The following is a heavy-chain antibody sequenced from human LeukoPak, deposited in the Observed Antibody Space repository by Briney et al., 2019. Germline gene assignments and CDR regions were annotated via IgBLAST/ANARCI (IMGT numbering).Heavy chain of an antibody. CDR1: GFTFTSSA. V-gene: IGHV1-58*02. CDR3: ARGAYYGSGSYQDY. J-gene: IGHJ4*02. Sequence: SVKVSCKASGFTFTSSAMQWVRQARGQRLEWIGWIVVGSGNTNYAQKFQERVTITRDMSTSTAYMELSSLRSEDTAVYYCARGAYYGSGSYQDYWGQGTLVTVSS. D-gene: IGHD3-10*01. CDR2: IVVGSGNT.